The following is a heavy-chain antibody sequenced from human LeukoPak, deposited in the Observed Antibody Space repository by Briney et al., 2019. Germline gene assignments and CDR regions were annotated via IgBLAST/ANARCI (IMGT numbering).Heavy chain of an antibody. Sequence: ASVKVSCKASGGTFSSYAISWVRQAPGQGLEWMGGIIPIFGTANYAQKFQGRVTITADKSTSTAYMELSSLRSEDTAVYYCASCSSTSCLPYYYYYGMDVWGKGTTVTVSS. V-gene: IGHV1-69*06. CDR2: IIPIFGTA. D-gene: IGHD2-2*01. CDR1: GGTFSSYA. J-gene: IGHJ6*04. CDR3: ASCSSTSCLPYYYYYGMDV.